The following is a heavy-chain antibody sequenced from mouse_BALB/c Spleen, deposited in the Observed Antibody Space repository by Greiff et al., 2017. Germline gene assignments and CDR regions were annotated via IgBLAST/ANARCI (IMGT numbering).Heavy chain of an antibody. CDR3: ARRGLGPDSYYCDY. V-gene: IGHV5-6*01. J-gene: IGHJ2*01. D-gene: IGHD4-1*01. CDR1: GFTFSSYG. Sequence: EVQVVESGGDLVKPGGSLKLSCAASGFTFSSYGMSWVRQTPDKRLEWVATISSGGSYTYYPDSVKGRFTISRDNAKNTRYLQMSSLKSEDTAMYYGARRGLGPDSYYCDYWGQGTTLTVSS. CDR2: ISSGGSYT.